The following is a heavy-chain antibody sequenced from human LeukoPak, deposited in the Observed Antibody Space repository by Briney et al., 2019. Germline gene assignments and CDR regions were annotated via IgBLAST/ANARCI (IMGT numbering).Heavy chain of an antibody. Sequence: GRSLRLSCAASGFTFSSYAMHWVRQAPGKGLEWVAVISYDGSNKYYADSVKGRFTISRDNSKNTLYLQMNSLRAEDTAVYYCARGGTVTTVGYFDNWGQGTLVTVSS. D-gene: IGHD4-23*01. V-gene: IGHV3-30*04. J-gene: IGHJ4*02. CDR1: GFTFSSYA. CDR3: ARGGTVTTVGYFDN. CDR2: ISYDGSNK.